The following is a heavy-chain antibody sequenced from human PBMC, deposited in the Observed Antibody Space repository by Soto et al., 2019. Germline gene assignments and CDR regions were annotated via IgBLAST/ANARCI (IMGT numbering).Heavy chain of an antibody. J-gene: IGHJ4*02. Sequence: EVQLVESGGGLVQPGGSLRLSCTASGFTFSDSWMTWVRQAPGKGLEWVARIKPDESEKKYADSVKGRFSISRDNAKNSMYLQMNSLRVEDTGVYYCAREDGVVGDTSAFDHWGQGTLVTVSS. CDR3: AREDGVVGDTSAFDH. D-gene: IGHD1-26*01. CDR1: GFTFSDSW. V-gene: IGHV3-7*01. CDR2: IKPDESEK.